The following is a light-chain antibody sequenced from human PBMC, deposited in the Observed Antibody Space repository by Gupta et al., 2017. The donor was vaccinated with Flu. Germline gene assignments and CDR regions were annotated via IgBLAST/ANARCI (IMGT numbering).Light chain of an antibody. Sequence: VTLGQPASIYCRSSQDLVHSSGNTVLDWFHQRPGQSPRRLIYYGSYRDSGVPDRFSGSGSGTDFTLQISRVEAEDVGLYFCMQGAHWPWAFGQGTKVEIK. J-gene: IGKJ1*01. CDR3: MQGAHWPWA. CDR1: QDLVHSSGNTV. CDR2: YGS. V-gene: IGKV2-30*02.